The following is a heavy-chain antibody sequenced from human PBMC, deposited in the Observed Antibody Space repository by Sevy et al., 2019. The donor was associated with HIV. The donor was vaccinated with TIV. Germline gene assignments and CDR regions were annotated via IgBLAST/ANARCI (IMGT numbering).Heavy chain of an antibody. V-gene: IGHV6-1*01. CDR2: TYYRSKWYN. CDR1: GDSVSSNSAA. D-gene: IGHD1-26*01. CDR3: ATGIPEWELGGHWFDP. Sequence: QTRSLTCAISGDSVSSNSAAWNWIRQSPSRGLEGLGRTYYRSKWYNDYAVSVKSRISINPDTSKNQFSLQLNSVTPEDTPVYRYATGIPEWELGGHWFDPWGQGTLVTVSS. J-gene: IGHJ5*02.